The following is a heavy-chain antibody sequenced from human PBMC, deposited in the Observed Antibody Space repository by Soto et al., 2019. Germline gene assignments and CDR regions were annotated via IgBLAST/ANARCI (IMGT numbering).Heavy chain of an antibody. J-gene: IGHJ4*02. V-gene: IGHV3-23*01. Sequence: EVQLLESGGGLVQPGGSLRLSCAASGFTFSSYAMSWVRQAPGKGLEWVSAISGSGGSTYYADSVKGRFTISRDNSQNTLDLQMNSLRAEDTAVYYCAKDKDIVVVVAAIHDYWGQGTLVTVSS. D-gene: IGHD2-15*01. CDR2: ISGSGGST. CDR3: AKDKDIVVVVAAIHDY. CDR1: GFTFSSYA.